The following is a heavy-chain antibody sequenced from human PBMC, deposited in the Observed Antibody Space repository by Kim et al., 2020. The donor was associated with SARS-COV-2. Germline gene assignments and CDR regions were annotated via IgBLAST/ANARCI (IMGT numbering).Heavy chain of an antibody. Sequence: ASVKVSCKASGYTFTSYDINWVRQATGQGLEWMGWMNPNSGNTGYAQKFQGRVTMTRNTSISTAYMELSSLRSEDTAVYYCARDLTYYYGSGSPPEDYWGQGTLVTVSS. V-gene: IGHV1-8*01. CDR3: ARDLTYYYGSGSPPEDY. J-gene: IGHJ4*02. CDR1: GYTFTSYD. D-gene: IGHD3-10*01. CDR2: MNPNSGNT.